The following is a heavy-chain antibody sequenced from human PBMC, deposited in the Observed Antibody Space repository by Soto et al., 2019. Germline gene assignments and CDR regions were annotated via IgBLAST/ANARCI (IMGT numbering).Heavy chain of an antibody. CDR1: GSSFTSYW. CDR2: IYPGDFDT. V-gene: IGHV5-51*01. D-gene: IGHD2-21*01. Sequence: GESLKISCQGSGSSFTSYWIGWVRQMPGKGLWWRGIIYPGDFDTRYSPSFQDQVTISADKSLGTAYLQLTSVKASDTAVYYCARYFHLLDCYYYGMDVWGQGTTVTVSS. J-gene: IGHJ6*02. CDR3: ARYFHLLDCYYYGMDV.